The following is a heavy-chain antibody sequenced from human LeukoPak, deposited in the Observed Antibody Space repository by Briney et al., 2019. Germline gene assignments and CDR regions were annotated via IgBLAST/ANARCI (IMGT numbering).Heavy chain of an antibody. Sequence: SETLSLTCTVSGGSISTYYWSWIRQPPGKGLEWIGYIYYSGSTNYNPSLKSRVTISVDTSKNQFSLKLSSVTAADTAVYYCARVYGSGYDFRGAFDIWGQGTMVTVAS. CDR3: ARVYGSGYDFRGAFDI. J-gene: IGHJ3*02. CDR2: IYYSGST. CDR1: GGSISTYY. V-gene: IGHV4-59*01. D-gene: IGHD5-12*01.